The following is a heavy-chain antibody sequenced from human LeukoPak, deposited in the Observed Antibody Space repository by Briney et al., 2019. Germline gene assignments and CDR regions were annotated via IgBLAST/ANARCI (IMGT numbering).Heavy chain of an antibody. J-gene: IGHJ6*02. CDR1: GGSISSGGYS. CDR3: ARINDYYYYGMDV. V-gene: IGHV4-30-2*01. Sequence: SQTLSLTCAVSGGSISSGGYSWSWIRQPPGKGLEWIGYICHSGSTYYNPSLKSRVTISVYRSKNQFSLKLSSVTAADTAVYYCARINDYYYYGMDVWGQGTTVTVSS. CDR2: ICHSGST.